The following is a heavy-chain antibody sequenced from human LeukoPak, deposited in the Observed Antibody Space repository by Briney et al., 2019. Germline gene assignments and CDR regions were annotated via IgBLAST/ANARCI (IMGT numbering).Heavy chain of an antibody. CDR3: AKDSTDQLLSYYYYYYMDV. Sequence: GGSLRLSCAASGFTFSSYGMHWVRQAPGRGLERVAFIRYDGSNKYYAASVKGRLTIPRDNSKNTLYLQINSLRAEDTAVYYCAKDSTDQLLSYYYYYYMDVWGKGTTVTVSS. J-gene: IGHJ6*03. CDR2: IRYDGSNK. CDR1: GFTFSSYG. D-gene: IGHD2-2*01. V-gene: IGHV3-30*02.